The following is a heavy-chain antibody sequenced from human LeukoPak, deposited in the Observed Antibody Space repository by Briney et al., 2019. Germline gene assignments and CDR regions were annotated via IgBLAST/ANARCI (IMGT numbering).Heavy chain of an antibody. V-gene: IGHV3-7*03. D-gene: IGHD6-19*01. J-gene: IGHJ4*02. CDR3: AREVMAGTFDY. Sequence: GGSLRLTCAASGFTFSSYWMSWVRQAPGKGLEWVANIKQDGSEKYYVDSVKGRFTISRDNAKNSLYLQMNSLRAEDTAVYYCAREVMAGTFDYWGQGTLVTVSS. CDR1: GFTFSSYW. CDR2: IKQDGSEK.